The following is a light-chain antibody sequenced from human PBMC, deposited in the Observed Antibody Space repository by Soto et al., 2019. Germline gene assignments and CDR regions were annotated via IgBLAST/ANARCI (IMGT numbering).Light chain of an antibody. J-gene: IGKJ4*01. CDR3: QQSYTSPVT. Sequence: DIQMTQSPSTLSASVGDRVTITCRASQSLTSWLAWYQQKPGKAPQLLIYDASSLESGVPSRFSGSESGTDFTLTISSLQPEDFGTYYCQQSYTSPVTFGGGTKVDIK. CDR1: QSLTSW. CDR2: DAS. V-gene: IGKV1-5*01.